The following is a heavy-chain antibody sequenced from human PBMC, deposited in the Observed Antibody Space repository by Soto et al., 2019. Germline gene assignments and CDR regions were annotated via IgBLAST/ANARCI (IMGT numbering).Heavy chain of an antibody. CDR1: GGSISSSSYY. D-gene: IGHD6-13*01. V-gene: IGHV4-39*01. J-gene: IGHJ5*02. CDR2: IYYSGST. CDR3: ARRAAAGTRWFDP. Sequence: SETLSLTCTVSGGSISSSSYYWGWIRQPPGKGLEWIGSIYYSGSTYYNPSLKSRVTISVDTSKNQFSLKLSSVTAADTAVYYCARRAAAGTRWFDPWGQGTLVTVSS.